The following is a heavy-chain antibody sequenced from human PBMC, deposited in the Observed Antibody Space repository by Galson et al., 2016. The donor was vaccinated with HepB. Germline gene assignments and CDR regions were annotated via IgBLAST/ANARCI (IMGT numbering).Heavy chain of an antibody. Sequence: SVKVPCKASGGTFRTYGINWARQAPGQGLEWMGGIIPLFGTANYAQKFQGRVTITEDESTTTVYMELSSLRSEDTAVYYCARGSEGIAVAGTGYFDLWGRGTLVTVSS. CDR2: IIPLFGTA. CDR1: GGTFRTYG. D-gene: IGHD6-19*01. V-gene: IGHV1-69*13. CDR3: ARGSEGIAVAGTGYFDL. J-gene: IGHJ2*01.